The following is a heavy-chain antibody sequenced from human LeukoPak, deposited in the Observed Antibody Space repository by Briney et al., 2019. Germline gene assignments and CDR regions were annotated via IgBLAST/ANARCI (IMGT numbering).Heavy chain of an antibody. CDR1: GYTFTSHW. CDR3: TTDLRS. CDR2: IKSQTDGGTA. V-gene: IGHV3-15*05. J-gene: IGHJ5*02. Sequence: GESLKISCKGSGYTFTSHWIGWVRQAPGRGLDWVGRIKSQTDGGTAVYAAPVKGRFTISRDDSKNTLYLQMNSLRVEDTALYYCTTDLRSWGQGILVTVSS.